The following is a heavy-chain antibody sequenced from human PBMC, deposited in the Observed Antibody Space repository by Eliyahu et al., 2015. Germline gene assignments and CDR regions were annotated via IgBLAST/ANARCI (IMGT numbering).Heavy chain of an antibody. CDR2: IYYTGRN. D-gene: IGHD6-19*01. CDR1: GGSLSSDVHY. V-gene: IGHV4-39*01. J-gene: IGHJ4*02. Sequence: QLQLQESGPRLVKPSETLSLTCSASGGSLSSDVHYWAWXRQPPGKGPEWIGIIYYTGRNHYXPSLTGRLTISIDTSENQFSLKLSSVTAADTAVYYCSSHRQFYPDESRRYTSGWGGDNWGQGTLVAVSS. CDR3: SSHRQFYPDESRRYTSGWGGDN.